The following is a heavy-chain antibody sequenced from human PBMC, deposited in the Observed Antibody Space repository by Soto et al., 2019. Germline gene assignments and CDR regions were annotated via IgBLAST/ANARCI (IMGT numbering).Heavy chain of an antibody. V-gene: IGHV1-8*01. D-gene: IGHD1-26*01. CDR1: GYTFTSYD. CDR2: MSPKSGNT. CDR3: ARGRREWELNPQFVY. Sequence: ASVKVSCKTSGYTFTSYDINWVRQATGQGLEWMGWMSPKSGNTGYAQEFQGRVTMTRNTSISTAYMELTSLRSEDTALYYCARGRREWELNPQFVYWGQGALVTVSS. J-gene: IGHJ4*02.